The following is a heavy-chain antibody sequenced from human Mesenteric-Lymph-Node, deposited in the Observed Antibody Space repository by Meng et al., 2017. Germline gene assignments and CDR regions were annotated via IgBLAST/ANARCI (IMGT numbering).Heavy chain of an antibody. CDR2: IYHSGSP. Sequence: QLQLQEPGSGPVKPSQTLSLTCAVSGGSISSGGYSWSWIRQPPGKGLEWIGFIYHSGSPYYNPSLKSRVTISVDRSKNQFSLRLSSVTAADTAVYYCARADKVRFDYWGQGTLVTVSS. CDR1: GGSISSGGYS. V-gene: IGHV4-30-2*01. J-gene: IGHJ4*02. CDR3: ARADKVRFDY.